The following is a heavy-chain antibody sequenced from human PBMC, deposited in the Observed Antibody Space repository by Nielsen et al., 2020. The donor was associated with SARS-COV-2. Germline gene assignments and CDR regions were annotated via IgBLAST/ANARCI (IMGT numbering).Heavy chain of an antibody. Sequence: GGSLRLSCTASGFTFGDYAMSWVRQAPGKGLEWVGFIRSKAYGGTTEYAASVKGRFTISRDDSKSIAYLQMNSLKTEDTAVYYCTRALDYYGMDVWGQGTTVTVS. J-gene: IGHJ6*02. CDR2: IRSKAYGGTT. CDR1: GFTFGDYA. CDR3: TRALDYYGMDV. V-gene: IGHV3-49*04.